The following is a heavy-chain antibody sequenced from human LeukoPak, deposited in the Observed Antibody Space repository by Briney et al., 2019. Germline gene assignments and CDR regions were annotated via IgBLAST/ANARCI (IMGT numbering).Heavy chain of an antibody. CDR3: ARDAGGAFGNYVNYFDY. D-gene: IGHD4-11*01. J-gene: IGHJ4*02. V-gene: IGHV3-33*01. Sequence: GTSLRLSCAASGLILSSYGIHWVRQAPGKGLEWVAVIWYDGTNIYYRDSVKGRFSISRDNSKNTVYLQMDSLRAEDTAVYYCARDAGGAFGNYVNYFDYWGQGTLVTVSS. CDR1: GLILSSYG. CDR2: IWYDGTNI.